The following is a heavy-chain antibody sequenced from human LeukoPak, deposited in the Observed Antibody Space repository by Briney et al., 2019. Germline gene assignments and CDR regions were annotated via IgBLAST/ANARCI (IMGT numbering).Heavy chain of an antibody. J-gene: IGHJ4*02. CDR2: ISGSSGNT. Sequence: GGSLRLSCAASGFTFSSYAMSWVRQAPGKGLEWVSAISGSSGNTYYADSVKGRFTISRDNSKNTLYPQMNNLRAEDTAVYYCARDWGFGELVGYWGQGTLVTVSS. D-gene: IGHD3-10*01. V-gene: IGHV3-23*01. CDR1: GFTFSSYA. CDR3: ARDWGFGELVGY.